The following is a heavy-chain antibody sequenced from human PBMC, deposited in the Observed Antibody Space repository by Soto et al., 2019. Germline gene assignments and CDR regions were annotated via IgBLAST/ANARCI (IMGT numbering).Heavy chain of an antibody. CDR2: INHSGST. CDR3: ARGLPYGSGSYYNGNYGVKFDP. Sequence: SETLSLTCAVYGGSFSGYYWSWIRQPPGKGLDWIGEINHSGSTNYNPSLKSRVTISVDTSKNQFSLKLSSVTAADTAVYYCARGLPYGSGSYYNGNYGVKFDPWGQGTLVTVSS. V-gene: IGHV4-34*01. CDR1: GGSFSGYY. J-gene: IGHJ5*02. D-gene: IGHD3-10*01.